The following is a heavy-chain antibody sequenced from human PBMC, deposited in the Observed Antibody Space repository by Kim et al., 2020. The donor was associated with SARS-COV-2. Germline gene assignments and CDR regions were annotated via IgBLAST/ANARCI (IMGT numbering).Heavy chain of an antibody. D-gene: IGHD2-15*01. J-gene: IGHJ5*02. V-gene: IGHV3-74*01. Sequence: ADSVKGRFTISRDNAKNTLYLQMNSLRAEDTAVYHCARKDCSGGSCAFDPWGQGTLVTVSS. CDR3: ARKDCSGGSCAFDP.